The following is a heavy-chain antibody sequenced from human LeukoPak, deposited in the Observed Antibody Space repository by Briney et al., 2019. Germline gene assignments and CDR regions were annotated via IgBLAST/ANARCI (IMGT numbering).Heavy chain of an antibody. Sequence: GASVKVSCKASGYTFTSSYMHWVRQGPGQGLEWVGWISAYNGNTNYAQKLQGRVTMTTDTSTSTAYMELRSLRSDDTAVYYCARDVKGYYYDSSGYYHPCGYWGQGTLVTVSS. CDR3: ARDVKGYYYDSSGYYHPCGY. CDR2: ISAYNGNT. J-gene: IGHJ4*02. D-gene: IGHD3-22*01. V-gene: IGHV1-18*04. CDR1: GYTFTSSY.